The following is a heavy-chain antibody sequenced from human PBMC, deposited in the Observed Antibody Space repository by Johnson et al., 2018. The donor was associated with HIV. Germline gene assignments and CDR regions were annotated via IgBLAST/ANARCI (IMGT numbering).Heavy chain of an antibody. CDR1: GFTFSSYA. Sequence: VQLVESGGGLVQPGGSLRLSCAASGFTFSSYAMSWVRQAPGKGLEWVSVISGSGGTTYYADSVKGRFTISRDNSKNTLYLQMNSLRAEDTAVYYCARDLTNWGVGDAFDIWGQGTMVTVSS. V-gene: IGHV3-23*04. J-gene: IGHJ3*02. D-gene: IGHD7-27*01. CDR3: ARDLTNWGVGDAFDI. CDR2: ISGSGGTT.